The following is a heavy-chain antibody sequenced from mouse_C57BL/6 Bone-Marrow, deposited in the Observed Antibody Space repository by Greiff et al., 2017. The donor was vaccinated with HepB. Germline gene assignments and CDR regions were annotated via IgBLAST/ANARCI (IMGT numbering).Heavy chain of an antibody. J-gene: IGHJ3*01. Sequence: VQLQQSGAELVRPGASVKLSCTASGFNIKDDYMHWVKQRPEQGLEWIGWIDPENGDTEYASKFQGKATITADTSSNTAYLQLSSLTSEDSAVYFCARSGDYSRFAYWGQGTLVTVSA. CDR2: IDPENGDT. D-gene: IGHD2-12*01. V-gene: IGHV14-4*01. CDR1: GFNIKDDY. CDR3: ARSGDYSRFAY.